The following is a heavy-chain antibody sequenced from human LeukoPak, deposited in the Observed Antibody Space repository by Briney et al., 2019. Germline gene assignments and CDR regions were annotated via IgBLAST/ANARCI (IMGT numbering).Heavy chain of an antibody. Sequence: GGSLRLSCAASGFTFSSYEMNWVRQAPGKGLEWVSYISSSGSTIYYADSVKGRFTISRDNAKNSLYLQMNSLRAEDTAVYYCARVPNDILTGYYIFYYYYYMDVWGKGTTVTISS. D-gene: IGHD3-9*01. CDR1: GFTFSSYE. V-gene: IGHV3-48*03. CDR3: ARVPNDILTGYYIFYYYYYMDV. J-gene: IGHJ6*03. CDR2: ISSSGSTI.